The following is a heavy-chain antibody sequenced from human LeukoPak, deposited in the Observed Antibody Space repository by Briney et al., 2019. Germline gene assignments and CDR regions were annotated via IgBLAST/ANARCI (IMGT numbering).Heavy chain of an antibody. D-gene: IGHD1-14*01. V-gene: IGHV1-46*01. J-gene: IGHJ4*02. CDR1: GYTFTSYY. Sequence: ASVKVSCKASGYTFTSYYMHWVRHAPGQGLEWVGIINPSGGSRSYAQKFQGRVAMTRDTSTSTVYMELRSLRSEDTAVYYCARGVPAHILLLRSADYYFDYWGQGTLVTVSS. CDR2: INPSGGSR. CDR3: ARGVPAHILLLRSADYYFDY.